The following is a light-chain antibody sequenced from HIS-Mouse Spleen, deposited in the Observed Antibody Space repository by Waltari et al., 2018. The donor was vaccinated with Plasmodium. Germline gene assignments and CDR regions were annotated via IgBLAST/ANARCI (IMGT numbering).Light chain of an antibody. V-gene: IGLV1-51*01. CDR3: GTWDSSLSAVV. CDR1: SSNIGNTY. CDR2: DNN. Sequence: QSVLTQPPSVSAAPGQTVTISCSGRSSNIGNTYVSWYQQLPGTAPKLLIYDNNKRPSGIPDRFSGSKSGTSATLGITGLQTGDEADYYCGTWDSSLSAVVFGGGTKLTVL. J-gene: IGLJ2*01.